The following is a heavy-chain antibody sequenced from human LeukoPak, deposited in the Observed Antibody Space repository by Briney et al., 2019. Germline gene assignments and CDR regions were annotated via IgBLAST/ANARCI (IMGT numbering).Heavy chain of an antibody. J-gene: IGHJ4*02. Sequence: GGSLRLSCAASGFTFSSYAMSWVRQAPGKGLEWVGRIKSKTDGGTTDYAAPVKGRFTISRDDSKNTLYVQMNSLKTEDTAVYYCTTATKSGTYSRGYWGQGTLVTVSS. CDR1: GFTFSSYA. D-gene: IGHD1-26*01. CDR3: TTATKSGTYSRGY. CDR2: IKSKTDGGTT. V-gene: IGHV3-15*01.